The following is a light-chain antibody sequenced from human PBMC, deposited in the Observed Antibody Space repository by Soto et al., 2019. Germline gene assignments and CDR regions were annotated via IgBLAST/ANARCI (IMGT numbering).Light chain of an antibody. V-gene: IGKV3-15*01. CDR2: GAS. CDR1: QSVSSN. CDR3: QQYNNWPPYT. Sequence: EIVMTQSPATLSVSPGERATLSCRASQSVSSNLAWYQQKPGQAPRLLIYGASTRATGIPARFSGSGSVTEFTLTISSLQAEDFAVYYCQQYNNWPPYTFSQGTKVESK. J-gene: IGKJ2*01.